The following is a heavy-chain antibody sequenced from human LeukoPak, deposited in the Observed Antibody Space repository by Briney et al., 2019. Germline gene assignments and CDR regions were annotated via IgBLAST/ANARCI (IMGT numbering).Heavy chain of an antibody. J-gene: IGHJ6*03. Sequence: SGTLSLTCAVSGDSISSNNWWSWVRQPPGKGLEWIGEINHSGGTNYNPSLKSRVTISIDKFKNQFSLKLSSVTAADTAVYYFARLGYSSGWLGYYYYYMYVWGKGTTVTISS. CDR3: ARLGYSSGWLGYYYYYMYV. CDR2: INHSGGT. CDR1: GDSISSNNW. D-gene: IGHD6-19*01. V-gene: IGHV4-4*02.